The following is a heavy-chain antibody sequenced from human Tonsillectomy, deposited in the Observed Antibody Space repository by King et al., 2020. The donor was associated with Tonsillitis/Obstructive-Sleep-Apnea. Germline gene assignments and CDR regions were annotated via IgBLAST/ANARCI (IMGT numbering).Heavy chain of an antibody. V-gene: IGHV3-33*01. D-gene: IGHD4-17*01. CDR2: IWYDGSNK. CDR1: GFTFSTYG. J-gene: IGHJ4*02. Sequence: VQLVESGGGVVQPGRSLRLSCAASGFTFSTYGMHWVRQAPGKGLEWVAVIWYDGSNKYYADSVKGRFTISRDNSKNTLYLQMNSLRAEDTAVYYCAREYGDSPPKGWHYFDYWGQGTLVTVSS. CDR3: AREYGDSPPKGWHYFDY.